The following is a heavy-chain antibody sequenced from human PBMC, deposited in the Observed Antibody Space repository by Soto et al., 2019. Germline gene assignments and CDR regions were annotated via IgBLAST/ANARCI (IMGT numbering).Heavy chain of an antibody. D-gene: IGHD3-9*01. CDR1: GGSISTSSG. CDR2: VYRSGGT. Sequence: QVQLQESGPGLVKPSGTLSLTCAVSGGSISTSSGWSWVRQPPGKGLEWVGEVYRSGGTNYNPSLNSRVTISVYESKNQFSLRLTSVTAADTAVYYCARDAPTGSWGQGTLVTVSS. V-gene: IGHV4-4*02. CDR3: ARDAPTGS. J-gene: IGHJ5*02.